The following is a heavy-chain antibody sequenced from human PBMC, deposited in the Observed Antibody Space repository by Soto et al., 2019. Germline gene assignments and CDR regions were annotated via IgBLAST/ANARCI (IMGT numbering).Heavy chain of an antibody. CDR3: ARIYGGYYYFDY. Sequence: SDTLSLTCTVSGGSISSGGYYWSWIRQHPGKGLEWIGYIYYSGSTYYNPSLKSRVTISVDTSKNQFSLKLSSVTAADTAVYYCARIYGGYYYFDYWGQGTLVTVSS. D-gene: IGHD3-22*01. V-gene: IGHV4-31*03. CDR1: GGSISSGGYY. CDR2: IYYSGST. J-gene: IGHJ4*02.